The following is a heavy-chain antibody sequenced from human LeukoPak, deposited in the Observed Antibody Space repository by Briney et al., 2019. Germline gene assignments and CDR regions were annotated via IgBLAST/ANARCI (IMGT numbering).Heavy chain of an antibody. J-gene: IGHJ4*02. CDR3: ATALSRIPYYFDY. CDR2: INPNSGGT. Sequence: ASVKVSCKASGYTFTGYYMHWVRQAPGQGLEWMGWINPNSGGTNYAQKFQGRVTMTRDTSISTAYMELSRLRSDDTAVYYCATALSRIPYYFDYWGQGTLVTVSS. V-gene: IGHV1-2*02. CDR1: GYTFTGYY.